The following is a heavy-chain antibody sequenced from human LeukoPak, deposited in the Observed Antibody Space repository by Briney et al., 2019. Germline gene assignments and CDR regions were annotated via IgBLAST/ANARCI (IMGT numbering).Heavy chain of an antibody. D-gene: IGHD6-19*01. V-gene: IGHV3-15*01. CDR2: IKSKTDGGTT. CDR3: TTLGIAVRSGSGYYNYYYYMDV. CDR1: GFTFSNAW. J-gene: IGHJ6*03. Sequence: GGSLRLSCAASGFTFSNAWMSWVRQAPGKGLEWVGRIKSKTDGGTTDYAAPVKGRFTISRDDSKNTLYLQMNSLKTEDTAVYYCTTLGIAVRSGSGYYNYYYYMDVWGKGTTVTVSS.